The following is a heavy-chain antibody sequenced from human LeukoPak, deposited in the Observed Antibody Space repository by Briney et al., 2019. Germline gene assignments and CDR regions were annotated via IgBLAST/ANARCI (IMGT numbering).Heavy chain of an antibody. CDR3: ARGGMIRRVIIYYYYGMDV. Sequence: SGTLSLTCAVSGGSISSSNWWSWVRQPPGKGLEWIGEIYHTGSTNYNPSLKSRVTISVDKSKNQFSLKLSSVTAADTAVYYCARGGMIRRVIIYYYYGMDVWGKGTTVTVSS. CDR1: GGSISSSNW. CDR2: IYHTGST. D-gene: IGHD3-10*01. V-gene: IGHV4-4*02. J-gene: IGHJ6*04.